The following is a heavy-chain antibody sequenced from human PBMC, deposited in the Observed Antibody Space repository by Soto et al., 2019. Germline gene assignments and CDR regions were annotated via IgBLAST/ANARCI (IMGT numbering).Heavy chain of an antibody. CDR1: GGTFSSYA. D-gene: IGHD5-18*01. J-gene: IGHJ6*02. CDR3: ARDSPPHVDTAMVTPYGMDV. Sequence: GASVKVSCKASGGTFSSYAISWVRQAPGQGLEWMGGIIPIFGTANYAQKFQGRVTITADESTSTAYMELSSLRSEDTAVYYCARDSPPHVDTAMVTPYGMDVWGQGTTVTVSS. CDR2: IIPIFGTA. V-gene: IGHV1-69*13.